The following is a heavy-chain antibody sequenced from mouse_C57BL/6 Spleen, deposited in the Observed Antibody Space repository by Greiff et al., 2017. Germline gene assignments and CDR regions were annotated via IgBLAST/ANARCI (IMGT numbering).Heavy chain of an antibody. CDR2: INPSSGYT. Sequence: QVQLQQSGAELAKPGASVKLSCKASGYTFTSYWMHWVKQRPGQGLEWIGYINPSSGYTKYNQKFKDKDTLTADKSPSTAYMQLSSLTYEDSAVYYCARDYGSSFYAMDYWGQGTSVTVSS. J-gene: IGHJ4*01. V-gene: IGHV1-7*01. D-gene: IGHD1-1*01. CDR1: GYTFTSYW. CDR3: ARDYGSSFYAMDY.